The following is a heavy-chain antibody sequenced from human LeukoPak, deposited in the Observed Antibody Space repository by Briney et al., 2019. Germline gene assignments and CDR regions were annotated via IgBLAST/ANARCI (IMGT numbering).Heavy chain of an antibody. D-gene: IGHD4-11*01. CDR2: ISWNSGSI. CDR1: GFTFDDYA. Sequence: GGSLRLSCAASGFTFDDYAMHWVRQAPGKGLEWVSGISWNSGSIGYADSVKGRFTISRDNAKNSLYLQMNSLRAEDTAVYYCAKAGDYSNYVFDYWGQGTLVTVSS. J-gene: IGHJ4*02. V-gene: IGHV3-9*01. CDR3: AKAGDYSNYVFDY.